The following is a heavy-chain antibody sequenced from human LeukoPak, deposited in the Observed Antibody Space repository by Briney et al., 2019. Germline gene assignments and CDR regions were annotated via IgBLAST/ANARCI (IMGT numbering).Heavy chain of an antibody. D-gene: IGHD2-21*02. V-gene: IGHV4-4*08. Sequence: PSETLSLTCTVSDDSISSYYWSWIRQPTGKALECIGYIYINGDTNSNPSLKSRVTMSLDTSKKQFSLQLRSVTAADTAVYFCARTARVFDHWGQGLLVTVSS. J-gene: IGHJ4*02. CDR2: IYINGDT. CDR3: ARTARVFDH. CDR1: DDSISSYY.